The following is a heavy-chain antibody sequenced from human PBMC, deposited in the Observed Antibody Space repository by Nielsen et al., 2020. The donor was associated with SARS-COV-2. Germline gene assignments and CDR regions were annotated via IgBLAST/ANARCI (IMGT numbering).Heavy chain of an antibody. CDR2: ISSSSSTI. Sequence: VGQAPGKGLEWVSYISSSSSTIYYADSVKGRFTISRDNAKNSLYLQMNSLRDEDTAVYYCARDDIVVVPAAIRANYYYYYMDVWGKGTTVTVSS. V-gene: IGHV3-48*02. D-gene: IGHD2-2*02. J-gene: IGHJ6*03. CDR3: ARDDIVVVPAAIRANYYYYYMDV.